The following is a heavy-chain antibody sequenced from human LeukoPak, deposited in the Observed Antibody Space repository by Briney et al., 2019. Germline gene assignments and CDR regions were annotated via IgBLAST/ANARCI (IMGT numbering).Heavy chain of an antibody. J-gene: IGHJ3*02. D-gene: IGHD6-19*01. Sequence: GGSLRLSCAASGFTFSSYSMNWVRRAPGKGLEWVSSISSSSSYIYYADSVKGRFTISRDNAKNSLYLQMNSLRAEDTAVYYCAQWLILSQDAFDIWGQGKMVTVSS. CDR3: AQWLILSQDAFDI. CDR1: GFTFSSYS. CDR2: ISSSSSYI. V-gene: IGHV3-21*01.